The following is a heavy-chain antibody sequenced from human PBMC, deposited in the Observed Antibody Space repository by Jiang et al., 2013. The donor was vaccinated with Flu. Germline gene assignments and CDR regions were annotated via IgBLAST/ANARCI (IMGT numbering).Heavy chain of an antibody. Sequence: GSGLVKPSQTLSLTCTVSGGSISSGGYYWSWIRQHPGKGLEWIGCIYYSGSTYYNPSLTSRITVSVDASKNQFSLKLSSLTAADTAVYYCASGRDESKSGNWGPGTLVTVSS. CDR3: ASGRDESKSGN. CDR2: IYYSGST. V-gene: IGHV4-31*03. D-gene: IGHD1-26*01. J-gene: IGHJ4*02. CDR1: GGSISSGGYY.